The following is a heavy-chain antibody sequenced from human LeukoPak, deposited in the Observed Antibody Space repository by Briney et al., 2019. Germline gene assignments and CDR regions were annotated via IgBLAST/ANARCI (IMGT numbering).Heavy chain of an antibody. Sequence: PSETLSLTCTVSGGSISIHYWSWIRQPPGKGLEWIGSIYYSGSTYYNPSLKSRVTISVDTSKNQFSLKLSSVTAADTAVYYCARVRSAVAASYYFDCWGQGTLVTVSS. D-gene: IGHD6-19*01. J-gene: IGHJ4*02. CDR3: ARVRSAVAASYYFDC. CDR1: GGSISIHY. V-gene: IGHV4-59*11. CDR2: IYYSGST.